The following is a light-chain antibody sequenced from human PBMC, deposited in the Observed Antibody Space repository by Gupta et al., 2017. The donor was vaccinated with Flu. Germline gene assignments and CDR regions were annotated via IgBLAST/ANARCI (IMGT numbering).Light chain of an antibody. J-gene: IGLJ1*01. CDR3: QTWGTGIQV. CDR1: NGHSSYA. Sequence: QLVLPQSPSASASLGASVTLTCTLSNGHSSYAIAWHQQQPEKGPRYLMKLNSDGSHSKGDGIPDRFSGSSSGAERYLTISSLQSEDEADYYCQTWGTGIQVFGTGTKVTVL. CDR2: LNSDGSH. V-gene: IGLV4-69*01.